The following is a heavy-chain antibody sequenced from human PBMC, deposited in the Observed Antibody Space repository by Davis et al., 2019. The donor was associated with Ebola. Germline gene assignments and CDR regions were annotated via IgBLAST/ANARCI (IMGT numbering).Heavy chain of an antibody. CDR3: ARDGPLFALGDYYYGMDV. CDR1: GFTFSRYP. Sequence: GGSLRLSCAASGFTFSRYPMHWVRQAPGKGLEWVALISYDGSNKYYADSVKGRFTISRDNSKNTLYLQMNSLRAEDTAVYYCARDGPLFALGDYYYGMDVWGQGTTVTVSS. D-gene: IGHD3-16*01. J-gene: IGHJ6*02. CDR2: ISYDGSNK. V-gene: IGHV3-30-3*01.